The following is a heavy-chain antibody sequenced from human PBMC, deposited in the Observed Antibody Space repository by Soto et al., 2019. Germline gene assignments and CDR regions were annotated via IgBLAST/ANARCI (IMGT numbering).Heavy chain of an antibody. D-gene: IGHD4-17*01. CDR2: IWYDGTNK. Sequence: GGSLRLSCAASGFTFSTYAMAWVRQAPGKGLEWVAVIWYDGTNKDYADSVKGRFTISRDNSKNTLYLQMNSLRVEDTAVYYCSRGRGTAVATPYSWGQGVQVTVSS. CDR3: SRGRGTAVATPYS. CDR1: GFTFSTYA. V-gene: IGHV3-33*08. J-gene: IGHJ4*02.